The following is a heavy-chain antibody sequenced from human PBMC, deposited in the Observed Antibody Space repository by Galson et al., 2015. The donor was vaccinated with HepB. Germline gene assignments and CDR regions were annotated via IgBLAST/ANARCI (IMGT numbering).Heavy chain of an antibody. V-gene: IGHV3-30*18. CDR2: ISYDGRNK. CDR3: AKDIEPGHGVAPSPLGF. J-gene: IGHJ4*02. Sequence: SLRLSCAASGFTFNNYGVHWVRQSPGKGLEWVAVISYDGRNKKYADSVKGRFTISRDNSKNTLYLQLNSLRRNDTAVYYCAKDIEPGHGVAPSPLGFWGQGTLVTGFS. CDR1: GFTFNNYG. D-gene: IGHD2-15*01.